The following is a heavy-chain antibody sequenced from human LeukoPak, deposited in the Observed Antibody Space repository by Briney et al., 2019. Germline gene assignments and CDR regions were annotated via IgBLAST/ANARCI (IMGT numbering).Heavy chain of an antibody. CDR3: AELGITMIGGV. CDR2: ISTSSNYI. D-gene: IGHD3-10*02. CDR1: GFTFSTFG. J-gene: IGHJ6*04. V-gene: IGHV3-21*01. Sequence: GGSLRLSCVASGFTFSTFGMNWVRQAPGKGLEWVSSISTSSNYIYYADSVKGRFTISRDNAKNSLYLQMNSLRAEDTAVYYCAELGITMIGGVWGKGTTVTISS.